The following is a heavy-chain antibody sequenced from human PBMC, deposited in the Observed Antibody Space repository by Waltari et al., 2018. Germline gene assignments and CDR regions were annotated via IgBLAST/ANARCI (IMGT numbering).Heavy chain of an antibody. J-gene: IGHJ6*02. D-gene: IGHD1-26*01. Sequence: QVQLQQWGAGLLKPSETLSLTCDVYGGSFNTYSWAWIRQPPEKGLEWIGEINYSGEANYNPSLRSRVTISVDTSKNRFSLKLNSVTAADTAVYYCAGGTIGSGSYYDGGMDVWGQGTTVTVSS. CDR3: AGGTIGSGSYYDGGMDV. CDR2: INYSGEA. CDR1: GGSFNTYS. V-gene: IGHV4-34*01.